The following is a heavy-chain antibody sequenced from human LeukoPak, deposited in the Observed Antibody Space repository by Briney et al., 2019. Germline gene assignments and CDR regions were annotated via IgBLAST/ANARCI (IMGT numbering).Heavy chain of an antibody. D-gene: IGHD1-26*01. CDR3: ARGGTGSFWQRAFDI. J-gene: IGHJ3*02. CDR2: ISSSSNYI. CDR1: GFTFNTYS. V-gene: IGHV3-21*01. Sequence: GGSLRLFCAASGFTFNTYSMNWVRQAPGKGLEWVSSISSSSNYIYYADSMKGRFTISRDNAKNSLYLQMNSLSAEDTALYYCARGGTGSFWQRAFDIWGQGTMVTVSS.